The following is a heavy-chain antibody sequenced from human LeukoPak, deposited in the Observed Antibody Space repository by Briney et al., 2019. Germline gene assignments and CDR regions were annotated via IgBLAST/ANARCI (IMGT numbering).Heavy chain of an antibody. CDR3: ARIPGGTYYDILTGSPFDY. CDR2: ISYDGSNK. CDR1: GFTFSSYA. Sequence: GGSLRLSCAASGFTFSSYAMHWVRQAPGKGLEWVAVISYDGSNKYYADSVKGRFTISRDNAKNSLYLQMNSLRAEDTAVYYCARIPGGTYYDILTGSPFDYWGQGTLVTVSS. J-gene: IGHJ4*02. D-gene: IGHD3-9*01. V-gene: IGHV3-30-3*01.